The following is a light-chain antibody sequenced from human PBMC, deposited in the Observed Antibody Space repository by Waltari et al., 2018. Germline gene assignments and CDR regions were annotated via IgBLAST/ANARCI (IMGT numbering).Light chain of an antibody. J-gene: IGLJ1*01. CDR2: DVN. CDR1: NSDVGGYNS. CDR3: SSYTSSNTLV. Sequence: QSALTQPASVSGSPGQSITISCTGTNSDVGGYNSVSWYQQHPGKAPKIMIYDVNNRPSGVSNRCSGSKSGNTASLAISGLQAEDEADYYCSSYTSSNTLVFGTGTKVTVL. V-gene: IGLV2-14*03.